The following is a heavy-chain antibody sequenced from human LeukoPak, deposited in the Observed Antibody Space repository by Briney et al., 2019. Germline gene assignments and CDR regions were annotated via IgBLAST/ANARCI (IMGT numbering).Heavy chain of an antibody. V-gene: IGHV4-30-4*01. CDR3: ARVDYGDFVFDY. CDR2: IYYSGST. D-gene: IGHD4-17*01. Sequence: SETLSLTCTVSGGSISSGDYYWSWIRQPPGKGLEWIGYIYYSGSTYYNPSLKSRVTISVDTSKNQFSLKLSSVTAADTAVYYCARVDYGDFVFDYWGRGTLVTVSS. J-gene: IGHJ4*02. CDR1: GGSISSGDYY.